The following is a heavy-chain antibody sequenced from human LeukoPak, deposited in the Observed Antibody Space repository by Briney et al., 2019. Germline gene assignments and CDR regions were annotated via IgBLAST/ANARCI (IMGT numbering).Heavy chain of an antibody. Sequence: PGGSLRLSCAASGFTFSSYAMSWVRQAPGKGLEWVSAISGSGGSTYYADSVKGRFTISRDDSKNTLYLQMNSLRAEDTAVYYCAKDPPTTVTTIFEQDPTRFDYWGQGTLVTVSS. V-gene: IGHV3-23*01. CDR1: GFTFSSYA. CDR3: AKDPPTTVTTIFEQDPTRFDY. J-gene: IGHJ4*02. D-gene: IGHD4-17*01. CDR2: ISGSGGST.